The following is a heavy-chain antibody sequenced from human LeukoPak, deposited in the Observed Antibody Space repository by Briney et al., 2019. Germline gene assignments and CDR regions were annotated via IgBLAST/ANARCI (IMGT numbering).Heavy chain of an antibody. J-gene: IGHJ6*04. V-gene: IGHV4-61*01. Sequence: SETLSLTCTVSGGSVSSGSYYWSWIRQPPGKGLEWIGYIYYSGSTNYNPSLKSRVTISVDTSKNQFSLKLTSVTAADTAVYYCARDSRGWSYYYYGMDVWGKGTTVTVSS. CDR2: IYYSGST. CDR3: ARDSRGWSYYYYGMDV. D-gene: IGHD6-19*01. CDR1: GGSVSSGSYY.